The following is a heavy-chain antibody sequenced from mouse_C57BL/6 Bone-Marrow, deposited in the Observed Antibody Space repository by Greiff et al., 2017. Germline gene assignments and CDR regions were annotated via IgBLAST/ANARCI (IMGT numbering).Heavy chain of an antibody. D-gene: IGHD2-3*01. J-gene: IGHJ2*01. CDR1: GYTFTDYI. CDR2: INPNNGGT. V-gene: IGHV1-22*01. CDR3: AIIYDGYYLDY. Sequence: VQLKQSGPELVKPGASVKMSCKASGYTFTDYIMHWVKQSHGKSLEWIGYINPNNGGTSYNQKFKGKATLTVNKSSSTAYMELRSLTSEDSAVYYCAIIYDGYYLDYWGQGTTLTVSS.